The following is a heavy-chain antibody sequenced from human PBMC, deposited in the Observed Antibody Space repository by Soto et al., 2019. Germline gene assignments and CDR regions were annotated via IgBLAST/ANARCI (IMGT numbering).Heavy chain of an antibody. Sequence: EVQLLESGGGLVQPGGSLRLSCAASGFPFSSRAMSWVRQAPGKGLEWVSAISGSGTITYYADSVKGRFTISIDTPKNTLYLQLNSLRADDTAVYYCAEWAAYCSGADCRAWSQGTLVTVSS. D-gene: IGHD2-15*01. CDR1: GFPFSSRA. V-gene: IGHV3-23*01. CDR3: AEWAAYCSGADCRA. CDR2: ISGSGTIT. J-gene: IGHJ5*02.